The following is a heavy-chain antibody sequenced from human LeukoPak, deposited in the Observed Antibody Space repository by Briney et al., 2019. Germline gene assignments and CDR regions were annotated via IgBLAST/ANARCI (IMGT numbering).Heavy chain of an antibody. J-gene: IGHJ3*02. V-gene: IGHV3-7*01. CDR1: GFTFSSYW. CDR3: ARDIHYYDSSDSDSDI. Sequence: GGSLRLSCAASGFTFSSYWMSWVRQAPGKGLEWVANIKQDGSEKYYVDSVKGRFTIYRNNAKNSLYLQMNSLRAEDTAVYYCARDIHYYDSSDSDSDIWGQGTMVTVSS. D-gene: IGHD3-22*01. CDR2: IKQDGSEK.